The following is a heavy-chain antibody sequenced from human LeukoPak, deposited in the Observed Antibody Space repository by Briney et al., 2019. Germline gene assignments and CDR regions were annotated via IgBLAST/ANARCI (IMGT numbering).Heavy chain of an antibody. CDR2: IKQDGSEK. Sequence: PGGSLRLSCAASGFTFSSYWVTWVRQAPGKGLEWVANIKQDGSEKNYVDSVKGRFTISRDNAKNSLFLQMNSLRAEDTAVYYCARHHLVDCWGQGTLVTVSS. CDR1: GFTFSSYW. J-gene: IGHJ4*02. D-gene: IGHD1-14*01. CDR3: ARHHLVDC. V-gene: IGHV3-7*01.